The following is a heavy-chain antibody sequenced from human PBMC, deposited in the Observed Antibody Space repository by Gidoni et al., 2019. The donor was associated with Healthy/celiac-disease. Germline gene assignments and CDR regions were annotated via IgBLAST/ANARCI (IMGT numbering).Heavy chain of an antibody. CDR1: GFTFSSYG. V-gene: IGHV3-30*18. CDR3: AKDSRYSSSSGAGRRYYYYYGMDV. J-gene: IGHJ6*02. CDR2: ISYDGSNK. D-gene: IGHD6-6*01. Sequence: QVQLVESGISVVQPGRSLRLSCAASGFTFSSYGMHWVRQAPGKGLEWVAVISYDGSNKYYADSVKGRFTISRDNSKNTLYLQMNSLRAEDTAVYYCAKDSRYSSSSGAGRRYYYYYGMDVWGQGTTVTVSS.